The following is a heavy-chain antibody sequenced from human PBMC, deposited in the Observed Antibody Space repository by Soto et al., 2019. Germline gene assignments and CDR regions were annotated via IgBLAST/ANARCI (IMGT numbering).Heavy chain of an antibody. CDR3: ARDRLMATAGTARHYFGLDV. CDR1: GGSISSSSYY. CDR2: IYYSGST. V-gene: IGHV4-39*07. Sequence: SETLSLTCTVSGGSISSSSYYWGWIRQPPGKGLEWIGSIYYSGSTYYNPSLKSRVTISVDTSKNQFSLNLSSVTAADTAVYYCARDRLMATAGTARHYFGLDVWGQGTTVTVS. J-gene: IGHJ6*02. D-gene: IGHD5-18*01.